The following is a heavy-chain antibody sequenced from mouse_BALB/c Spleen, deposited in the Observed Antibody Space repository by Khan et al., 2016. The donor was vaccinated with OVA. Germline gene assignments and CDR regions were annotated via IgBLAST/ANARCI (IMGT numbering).Heavy chain of an antibody. CDR1: GYTFTNYI. V-gene: IGHV1S136*01. Sequence: VQLQQSGPELVKPGASVKMSCKASGYTFTNYIIHWVKQKPGQGLEWIGYINPYNDGTKYNEKFKGKATLNSDKSYRTAYMELSGLTSEDSGVYYCARGYGSSCWFAYWGQGTLVTVSA. CDR2: INPYNDGT. CDR3: ARGYGSSCWFAY. J-gene: IGHJ3*01. D-gene: IGHD1-1*01.